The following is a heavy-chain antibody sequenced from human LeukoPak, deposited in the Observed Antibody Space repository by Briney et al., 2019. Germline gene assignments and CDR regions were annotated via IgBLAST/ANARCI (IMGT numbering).Heavy chain of an antibody. CDR3: ATYTISYFDY. V-gene: IGHV3-30*02. CDR1: GFTFSSYG. Sequence: GGSLRLSCAASGFTFSSYGMHWVRQAPGKGLEWVAFIRSIGTNTYYADSVKGRFTISRDNSKNTLYLQMNSLRAEDTAVYYCATYTISYFDYWGQGTLVTVSS. J-gene: IGHJ4*02. CDR2: IRSIGTNT. D-gene: IGHD5-12*01.